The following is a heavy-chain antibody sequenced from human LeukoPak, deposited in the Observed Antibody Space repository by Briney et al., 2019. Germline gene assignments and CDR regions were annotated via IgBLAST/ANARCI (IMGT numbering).Heavy chain of an antibody. D-gene: IGHD3/OR15-3a*01. Sequence: GGSLRLSCAASGFTFSSSAMSWVRQAPGKGLEWVSAISNNGGYTYYTDSVQGRFIISRDNSKNALSLQLNSLRPEDTALYYCAKHFCTGLDCSLFDSWGQGTLITVSS. J-gene: IGHJ4*02. V-gene: IGHV3-23*01. CDR2: ISNNGGYT. CDR3: AKHFCTGLDCSLFDS. CDR1: GFTFSSSA.